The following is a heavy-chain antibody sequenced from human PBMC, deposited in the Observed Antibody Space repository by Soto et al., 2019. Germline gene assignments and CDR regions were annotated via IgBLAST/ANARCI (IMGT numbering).Heavy chain of an antibody. CDR1: GFTFSTYA. D-gene: IGHD1-1*01. CDR3: ARDELEVSYYHYGMDV. J-gene: IGHJ6*02. Sequence: GGSLRLSCAASGFTFSTYAMHWVRQAPGKGLEWVAVISYDGINEYYADSVKGRLTISRDNSKNTLCLQMNSLRAEDTAVYYCARDELEVSYYHYGMDVWGQGTTVTVSS. CDR2: ISYDGINE. V-gene: IGHV3-30-3*01.